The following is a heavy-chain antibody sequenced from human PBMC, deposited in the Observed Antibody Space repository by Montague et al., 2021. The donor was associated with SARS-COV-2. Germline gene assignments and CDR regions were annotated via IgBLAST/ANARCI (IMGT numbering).Heavy chain of an antibody. CDR3: ARDSGTSGWGYWYHGLDV. J-gene: IGHJ6*02. CDR2: SNHSGGS. CDR1: GDSVSGDT. V-gene: IGHV4-34*01. D-gene: IGHD6-19*01. Sequence: SETLSLTCAGDGDSVSGDTWGWIGRPPGRRPVWLGESNHSGGSNYNPSLKSRVTISVDTSKNQFSLKLSSVTAADTAVYYCARDSGTSGWGYWYHGLDVWGQGTTVIVSS.